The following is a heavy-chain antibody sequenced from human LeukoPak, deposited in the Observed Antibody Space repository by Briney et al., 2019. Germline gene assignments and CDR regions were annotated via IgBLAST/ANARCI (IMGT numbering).Heavy chain of an antibody. CDR2: ISFDGSNK. J-gene: IGHJ6*02. D-gene: IGHD2-2*01. CDR3: ARGDIVVVPAAKTFYYYGMDV. Sequence: GGSLRLSCAASGFTFSSYTMHWVRQAPGKGLEWVAVISFDGSNKNYADSVKGRFTISRDNSKNTLYLQMNSLRAEDTAVYYCARGDIVVVPAAKTFYYYGMDVWGQGTTVTVSS. V-gene: IGHV3-30-3*01. CDR1: GFTFSSYT.